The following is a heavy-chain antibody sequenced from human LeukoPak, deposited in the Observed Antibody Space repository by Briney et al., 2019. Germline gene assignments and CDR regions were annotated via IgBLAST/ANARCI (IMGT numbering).Heavy chain of an antibody. J-gene: IGHJ4*02. Sequence: GGTLRLSCAASGFTFSSYGMSWVRQAPGKGLEWVSAISGSGGSTYYADSVKGRFTISRDNAKNSLYLQMNSLRAEDTAVYYCARVEASGYDYGAFDYWGQGTLVTVSS. CDR1: GFTFSSYG. D-gene: IGHD5-12*01. CDR2: ISGSGGST. V-gene: IGHV3-23*01. CDR3: ARVEASGYDYGAFDY.